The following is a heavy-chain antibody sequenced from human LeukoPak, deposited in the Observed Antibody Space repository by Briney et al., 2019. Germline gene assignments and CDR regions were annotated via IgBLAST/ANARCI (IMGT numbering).Heavy chain of an antibody. D-gene: IGHD5-18*01. CDR2: IYYSGAPT. V-gene: IGHV4-31*03. CDR1: GGSISSGGYY. Sequence: PSQTLSLTCTVSGGSISSGGYYWSWIRQHPGKGLEWIGYIYYSGAPTSYNPSLKSRVTISIDTSRNQFSLRLNSVTAADTAVYYCARGERTAMASYYFDYWGQGTLVTVSS. J-gene: IGHJ4*02. CDR3: ARGERTAMASYYFDY.